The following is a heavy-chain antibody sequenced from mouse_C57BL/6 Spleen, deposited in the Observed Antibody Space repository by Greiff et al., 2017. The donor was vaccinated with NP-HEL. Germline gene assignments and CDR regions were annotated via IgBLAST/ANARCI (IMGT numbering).Heavy chain of an antibody. CDR3: ARPFKGGNYAMDY. Sequence: VQLQQSGAELVKPGASVKLSCKASGYTFTSYWMHWVKQRPGQGLEWIGMIHPNSGSTNTNEKFKSKATLTVDKSSSTAYMQLSSLTSEDSAVYYCARPFKGGNYAMDYWGQGTSVTVSS. V-gene: IGHV1-64*01. CDR2: IHPNSGST. J-gene: IGHJ4*01. CDR1: GYTFTSYW.